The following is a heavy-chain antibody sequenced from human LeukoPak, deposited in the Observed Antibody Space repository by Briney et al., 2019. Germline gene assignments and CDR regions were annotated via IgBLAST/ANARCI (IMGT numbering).Heavy chain of an antibody. CDR1: GYTFTGYY. J-gene: IGHJ6*03. CDR3: ARVEYSSGWPYYYYYYYMDV. CDR2: INPNSGGT. V-gene: IGHV1-2*02. Sequence: ASVKVSCKASGYTFTGYYMHWVRQAPGQGLEWMGWINPNSGGTNYAQKFQGRVTMTRDTSITTAYMEMSRLRSDDTALYYCARVEYSSGWPYYYYYYYMDVWGKGTTVTVSS. D-gene: IGHD6-19*01.